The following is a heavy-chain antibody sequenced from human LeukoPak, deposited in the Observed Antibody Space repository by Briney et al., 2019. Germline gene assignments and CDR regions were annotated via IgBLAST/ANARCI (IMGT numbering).Heavy chain of an antibody. J-gene: IGHJ4*02. Sequence: GGSLRLSCAASGFTFSSYWMHWVRHAPGKGLVWVSRINSDGSSTSYADSVKGRFTISRDNAKNTLYLQMNSLRAEDTAVYYCARAVLTSWGYYFDYWGQGTLVTVSS. CDR2: INSDGSST. CDR3: ARAVLTSWGYYFDY. V-gene: IGHV3-74*01. CDR1: GFTFSSYW. D-gene: IGHD3-16*01.